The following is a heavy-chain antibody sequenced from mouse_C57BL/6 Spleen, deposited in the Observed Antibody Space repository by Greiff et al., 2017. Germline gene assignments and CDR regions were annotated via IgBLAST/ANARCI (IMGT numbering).Heavy chain of an antibody. V-gene: IGHV1-62-2*01. Sequence: VKLQQSGAELVKPGASVKLSCKASGYTFTEYTIHWVKQRSGQGLEWIGWFYPGSGSIKYNEKFKDKDTLTAAKSSSAICMVLSRLTTEDTAVYFWARHEEEGPYCYGTSPAWFAYWGQGTLVTVSA. CDR3: ARHEEEGPYCYGTSPAWFAY. D-gene: IGHD1-1*01. CDR2: FYPGSGSI. CDR1: GYTFTEYT. J-gene: IGHJ3*01.